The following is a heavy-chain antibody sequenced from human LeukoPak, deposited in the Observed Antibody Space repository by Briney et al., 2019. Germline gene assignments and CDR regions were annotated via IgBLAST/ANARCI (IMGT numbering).Heavy chain of an antibody. J-gene: IGHJ4*02. V-gene: IGHV3-15*01. CDR3: TTYSSDSSGYYQFDY. CDR2: VKSKTDGGTT. D-gene: IGHD3-22*01. CDR1: GFTFSDHY. Sequence: GGSLRLSCAASGFTFSDHYMDWVRQAPGKGLEWIGRVKSKTDGGTTDYAAPVKGRFTISRDDSKNTLYLQMNTLKTEDTAVYYCTTYSSDSSGYYQFDYWGQGTLVTVSS.